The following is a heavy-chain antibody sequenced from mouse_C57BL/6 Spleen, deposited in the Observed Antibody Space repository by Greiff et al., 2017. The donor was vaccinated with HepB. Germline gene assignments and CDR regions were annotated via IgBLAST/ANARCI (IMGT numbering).Heavy chain of an antibody. CDR2: ISGGGGNT. V-gene: IGHV5-9*01. CDR1: GFTFSSYT. D-gene: IGHD1-2*01. J-gene: IGHJ2*01. CDR3: ARLSYYGVDY. Sequence: EVQVVESGGGLVKPGGSLKLSCAASGFTFSSYTMSWVRQTPEKRLEWVATISGGGGNTYYPDSVKGRFTISRDNAKNTLYLQMSSLRSEDTALYYCARLSYYGVDYWGQGTTLTVSS.